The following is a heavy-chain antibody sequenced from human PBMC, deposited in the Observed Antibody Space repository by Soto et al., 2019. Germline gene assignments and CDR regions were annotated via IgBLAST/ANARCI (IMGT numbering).Heavy chain of an antibody. J-gene: IGHJ4*02. D-gene: IGHD6-13*01. CDR2: TYYRSNWRH. CDR1: GDSVSSNTAA. V-gene: IGHV6-1*01. Sequence: SQTLSLTCAISGDSVSSNTAAWNWIRSSPSRGLEWLGRTYYRSNWRHDYAVSVKSRITIDPDTSKNHFSLQLNSVIPDDTAVYFCARGVAGSGFDLWDQGPLVTL. CDR3: ARGVAGSGFDL.